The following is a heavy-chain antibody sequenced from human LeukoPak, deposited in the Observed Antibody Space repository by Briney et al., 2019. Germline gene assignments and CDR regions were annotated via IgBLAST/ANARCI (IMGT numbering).Heavy chain of an antibody. Sequence: SETLSLTCTVSGGSISSGGYYWSWIRQHPGKGPEWIGYIYYSGSTYYNPSLKSRVTISVDTSKNQFSLKLSSVTAADTAVYYCARDRGYSYGSDAFDIWGQGTMVTVSS. CDR2: IYYSGST. V-gene: IGHV4-31*03. J-gene: IGHJ3*02. CDR3: ARDRGYSYGSDAFDI. D-gene: IGHD5-18*01. CDR1: GGSISSGGYY.